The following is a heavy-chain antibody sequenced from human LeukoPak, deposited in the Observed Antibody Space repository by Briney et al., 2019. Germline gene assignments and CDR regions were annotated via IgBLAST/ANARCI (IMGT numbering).Heavy chain of an antibody. V-gene: IGHV1-18*01. D-gene: IGHD1-26*01. J-gene: IGHJ4*02. CDR3: ARRVVGATDLFDY. Sequence: ASVKVSCKAYGYTFTSYGISWERQAPGQGLEWMGWISAYNGNTNYAQKRQGRVTMTTETSTSTAYMELRSLRSDDTAVYYCARRVVGATDLFDYWGQGTLVTVSS. CDR1: GYTFTSYG. CDR2: ISAYNGNT.